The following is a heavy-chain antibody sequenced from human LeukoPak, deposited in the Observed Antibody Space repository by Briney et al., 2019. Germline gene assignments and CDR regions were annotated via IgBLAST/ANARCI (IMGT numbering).Heavy chain of an antibody. CDR2: ISTSSSYI. CDR3: ARGVWNDEGLDS. J-gene: IGHJ4*02. D-gene: IGHD1-1*01. V-gene: IGHV3-21*01. Sequence: GGSLRLSCAASGFTFSSYSMNWVRQAPGKGLEWVSFISTSSSYIHNADSVKGRFTISRDNAENSLYLQMNSLRAEDTAVYYCARGVWNDEGLDSWGQGTLVIVSS. CDR1: GFTFSSYS.